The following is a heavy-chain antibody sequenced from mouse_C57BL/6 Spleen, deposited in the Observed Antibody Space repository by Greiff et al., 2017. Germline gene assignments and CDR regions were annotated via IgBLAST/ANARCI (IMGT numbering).Heavy chain of an antibody. CDR1: GYAFSSSW. V-gene: IGHV1-82*01. J-gene: IGHJ1*03. CDR2: IYPGDGDT. CDR3: ARYYYGSSSVWYFDV. D-gene: IGHD1-1*01. Sequence: VKLQESGPELVKPGASVKISCKASGYAFSSSWMNWVKQRPGKGLEWIGRIYPGDGDTNYNGKFKGKATLTADKSSSTAYMQLSSLTSEDSAVYFCARYYYGSSSVWYFDVWGTGTTVTVSS.